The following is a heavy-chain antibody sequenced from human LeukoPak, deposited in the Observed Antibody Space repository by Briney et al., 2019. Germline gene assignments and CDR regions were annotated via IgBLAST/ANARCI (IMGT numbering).Heavy chain of an antibody. CDR1: GFTFSRSG. Sequence: PGGSLRLSCATSGFTFSRSGMYWVRQAPGKGLDWVTFIQFDGSNKYYADSVKGRFTVSRDNSKNTLYLQMNSLRPADTAVYFCAKDGRVTPLDSWGQGTLVTVSA. CDR2: IQFDGSNK. V-gene: IGHV3-30*02. CDR3: AKDGRVTPLDS. J-gene: IGHJ4*02.